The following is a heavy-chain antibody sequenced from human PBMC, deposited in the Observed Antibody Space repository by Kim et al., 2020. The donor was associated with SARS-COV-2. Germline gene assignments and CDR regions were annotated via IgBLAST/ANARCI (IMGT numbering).Heavy chain of an antibody. Sequence: GASLRLSCAASGFTFGSYWMHWVRQPPGKGLVWVSRINSDGSSTTYADSVKGRFTISRDNTRNTLFLQMNSLRVEDTAVYYCARASIYSYNNWFDPWGQGTLVTVSS. V-gene: IGHV3-74*01. J-gene: IGHJ5*02. D-gene: IGHD5-18*01. CDR2: INSDGSST. CDR3: ARASIYSYNNWFDP. CDR1: GFTFGSYW.